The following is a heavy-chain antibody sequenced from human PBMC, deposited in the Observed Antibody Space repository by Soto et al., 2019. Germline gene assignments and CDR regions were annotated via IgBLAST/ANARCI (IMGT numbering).Heavy chain of an antibody. J-gene: IGHJ4*02. CDR3: ARVRIAVAGFDY. CDR2: INAGNGNT. Sequence: ASVKVSCKASGYTFTSYAMHWVRQAPGQRPEWMGWINAGNGNTKYSQKFQDRVTTSKDTSANTAYMELSSLRSEDTAVYFCARVRIAVAGFDYWGQGTQVTVSS. CDR1: GYTFTSYA. D-gene: IGHD6-19*01. V-gene: IGHV1-3*01.